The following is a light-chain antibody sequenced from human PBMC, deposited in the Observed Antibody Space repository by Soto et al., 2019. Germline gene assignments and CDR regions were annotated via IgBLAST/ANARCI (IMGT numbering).Light chain of an antibody. CDR2: KAS. CDR1: QTISSW. Sequence: DIQMTQSPSTLSGSVGDRVTITCRASQTISSWLAWYQQKPGKAPKLLIYKASTLKSGVPSRFSGSGSGTEFTLTISSLQPYEFATYYCQHYNSYSEAFGQGTKVDIK. CDR3: QHYNSYSEA. J-gene: IGKJ1*01. V-gene: IGKV1-5*03.